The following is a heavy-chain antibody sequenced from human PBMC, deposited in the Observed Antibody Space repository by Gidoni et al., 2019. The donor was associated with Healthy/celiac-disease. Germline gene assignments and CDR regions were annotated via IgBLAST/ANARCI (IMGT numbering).Heavy chain of an antibody. CDR3: AKSEWEPGYFDY. Sequence: EVQLLASGGGLVQPGGSLRLYCAASGFTFSSYAMSWVRQAPGKGLEWVSAISGSGGSTYYADSVKGRFTISRDNSKNTLYLQMNSLRAEDTAVYYCAKSEWEPGYFDYWGQGTLVTVSS. CDR1: GFTFSSYA. V-gene: IGHV3-23*01. J-gene: IGHJ4*02. CDR2: ISGSGGST. D-gene: IGHD1-26*01.